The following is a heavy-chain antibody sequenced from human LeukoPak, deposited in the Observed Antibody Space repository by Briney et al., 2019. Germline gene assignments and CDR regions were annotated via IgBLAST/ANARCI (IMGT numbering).Heavy chain of an antibody. V-gene: IGHV3-21*06. D-gene: IGHD6-25*01. CDR1: GFTFGDYS. CDR3: ARDGSGLFLYYYMDV. Sequence: GGSLRLSCAPSGFTFGDYSMNWVRQAPGKGLEWVASISTVSTYTFYGDSVEGRFSISRDNAKNVLYLHMSRLTAEATAVYYCARDGSGLFLYYYMDVWGKGTTVTVSS. J-gene: IGHJ6*03. CDR2: ISTVSTYT.